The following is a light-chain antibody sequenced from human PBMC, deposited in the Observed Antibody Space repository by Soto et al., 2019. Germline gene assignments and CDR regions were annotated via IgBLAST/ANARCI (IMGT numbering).Light chain of an antibody. CDR1: QSVSSSY. V-gene: IGKV3-20*01. J-gene: IGKJ3*01. CDR2: GAS. CDR3: QQYCSSLFT. Sequence: EIVLTQSPGTLSLSPGERATLSCRASQSVSSSYLAWYQQKPGQAPRLLIYGASSRATGIPHRFSGSGSGTDFTLTISRLEPEDFPVYYCQQYCSSLFTFGPGTKVDIK.